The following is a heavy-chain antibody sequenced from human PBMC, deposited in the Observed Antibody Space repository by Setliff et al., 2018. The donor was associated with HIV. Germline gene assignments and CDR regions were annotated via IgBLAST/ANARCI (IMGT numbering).Heavy chain of an antibody. CDR3: ARDIGDNSGWDL. CDR2: ILNGETI. Sequence: TLSLTCTVSGGSIKSGHYYWGWIRQPPGKGLEWIGNILNGETIFYNPSLKSRVTMSVDTSKNDVSLKMRSVTAADTAVYYCARDIGDNSGWDLWGQGMLVTVSA. J-gene: IGHJ5*02. CDR1: GGSIKSGHYY. V-gene: IGHV4-39*02. D-gene: IGHD1-20*01.